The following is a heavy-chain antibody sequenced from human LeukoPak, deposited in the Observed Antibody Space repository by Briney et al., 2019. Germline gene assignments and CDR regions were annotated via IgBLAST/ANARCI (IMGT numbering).Heavy chain of an antibody. J-gene: IGHJ1*01. CDR3: ARGAFLEYFQH. CDR1: GYSIASNSAA. Sequence: SQTLSLTCAISGYSIASNSAAWNWLRQSPSRGLEWLRRTYYRSKWYNAYAVSVKSRISINPDTSKNQVSLQLNSVTPEDTAVYYCARGAFLEYFQHWGQGTLVTVSS. V-gene: IGHV6-1*01. D-gene: IGHD2/OR15-2a*01. CDR2: TYYRSKWYN.